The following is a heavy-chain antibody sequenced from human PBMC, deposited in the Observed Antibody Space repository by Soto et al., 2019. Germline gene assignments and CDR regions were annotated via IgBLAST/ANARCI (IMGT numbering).Heavy chain of an antibody. CDR1: GYTFTSYY. CDR3: ARGYSGYDGLYYYYGMDV. J-gene: IGHJ6*02. CDR2: INPSGGTA. D-gene: IGHD5-12*01. Sequence: GASVKVSCKASGYTFTSYYMHWVRQAPGQGLEWMGIINPSGGTANYAQKFQGRVTITADESTSTAYMELSSLRSEDTAVYYCARGYSGYDGLYYYYGMDVWGQGTTVTVSS. V-gene: IGHV1-46*01.